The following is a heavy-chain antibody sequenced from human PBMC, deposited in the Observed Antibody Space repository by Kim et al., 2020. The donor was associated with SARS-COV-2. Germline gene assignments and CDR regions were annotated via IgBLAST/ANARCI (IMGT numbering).Heavy chain of an antibody. CDR3: ARGYSYGFREGHYYYYGMDV. CDR1: GFTFSSYW. V-gene: IGHV3-74*01. Sequence: GGSLRLSCAASGFTFSSYWMHWVRQAPGKGLVWVSRINSDGSSTSYADSVKVRFTISRDNAKNTLYLQMNSLRAEDTAVYYCARGYSYGFREGHYYYYGMDVWGQGTTVTVSS. J-gene: IGHJ6*02. CDR2: INSDGSST. D-gene: IGHD5-18*01.